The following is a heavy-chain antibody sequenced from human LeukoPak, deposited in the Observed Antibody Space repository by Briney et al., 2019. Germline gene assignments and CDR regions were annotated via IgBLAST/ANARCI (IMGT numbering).Heavy chain of an antibody. J-gene: IGHJ6*03. V-gene: IGHV1-18*01. Sequence: ASVKVSCKASGYTFTSYGISWVRQAPGQGLEWMGWISAYNGNTNYAQKLQGRVTMTTDTSTSTAYMELRSLRSDDTAVYYCARCPANSGYDGPYYYYYYMDVWGKGTTVTVSS. CDR1: GYTFTSYG. CDR2: ISAYNGNT. D-gene: IGHD5-12*01. CDR3: ARCPANSGYDGPYYYYYYMDV.